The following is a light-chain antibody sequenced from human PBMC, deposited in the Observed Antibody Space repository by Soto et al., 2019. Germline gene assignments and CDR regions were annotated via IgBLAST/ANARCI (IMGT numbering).Light chain of an antibody. CDR2: EVS. Sequence: QSALTQPPSASGSPGQSVTISCTGTSSDVDAYNYLSWYQQHPGKAPKLMIYEVSKRPSGVPDRFSGSKSGKTASLTVSGLQAEDEADYYCSSYAGSNNYVFGTGTKVTVL. CDR1: SSDVDAYNY. CDR3: SSYAGSNNYV. J-gene: IGLJ1*01. V-gene: IGLV2-8*01.